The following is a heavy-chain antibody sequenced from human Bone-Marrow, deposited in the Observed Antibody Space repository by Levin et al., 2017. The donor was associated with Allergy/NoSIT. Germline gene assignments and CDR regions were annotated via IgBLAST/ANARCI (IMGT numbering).Heavy chain of an antibody. D-gene: IGHD1-7*01. CDR2: IYHSGST. CDR1: GYSISSGYY. CDR3: ATGITGTTRGRFDY. V-gene: IGHV4-38-2*01. Sequence: SQTLSLTCAVSGYSISSGYYWGWIRQPPGKGLEWIGSIYHSGSTYYNPSLKSRVTISVDTSKNQFSLKLSSVTAADTAVYYCATGITGTTRGRFDYWGQGTLVTVSS. J-gene: IGHJ4*02.